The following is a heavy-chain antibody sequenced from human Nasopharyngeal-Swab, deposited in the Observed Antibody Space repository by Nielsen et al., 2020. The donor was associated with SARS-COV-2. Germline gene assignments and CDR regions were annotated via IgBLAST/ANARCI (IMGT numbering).Heavy chain of an antibody. CDR1: GFTFSSYW. Sequence: GESLKISCAASGFTFSSYWMSWVRQAPGKGLEWVANIKQDGSEKYYVDSVKGRFTISRDNAKNSLYLQMNSLRAEDTAVYYCASTSPADWRFDYWGQGTLVTVSS. D-gene: IGHD3-9*01. CDR3: ASTSPADWRFDY. V-gene: IGHV3-7*05. J-gene: IGHJ4*02. CDR2: IKQDGSEK.